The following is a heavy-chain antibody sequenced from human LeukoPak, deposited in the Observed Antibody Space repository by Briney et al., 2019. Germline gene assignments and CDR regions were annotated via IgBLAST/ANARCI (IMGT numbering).Heavy chain of an antibody. D-gene: IGHD5-12*01. J-gene: IGHJ4*02. Sequence: PSETLSLTCAVYGGSFSGYYWSWIRQPPGKGLEWIWEISHSGSTNYNPSLKSRVTISVDTSKNQFSLKLSAVTAADTAVYYCAREYSGYDFDYWGQGTLVTVSS. CDR3: AREYSGYDFDY. CDR2: ISHSGST. CDR1: GGSFSGYY. V-gene: IGHV4-34*01.